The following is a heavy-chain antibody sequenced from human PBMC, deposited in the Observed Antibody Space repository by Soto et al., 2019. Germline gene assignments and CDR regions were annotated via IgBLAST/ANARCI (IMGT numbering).Heavy chain of an antibody. CDR1: GYTFTGYY. V-gene: IGHV1-2*04. Sequence: ASVKVSCKASGYTFTGYYMHWVRQAPGQGLEWMGWINPNSGGTNYAQKFQGWVTMTRDTSISTAYMELSRLSSDDTAVYYCASVVGATNHDAFDIWGQGTMVTVSS. D-gene: IGHD1-26*01. J-gene: IGHJ3*02. CDR3: ASVVGATNHDAFDI. CDR2: INPNSGGT.